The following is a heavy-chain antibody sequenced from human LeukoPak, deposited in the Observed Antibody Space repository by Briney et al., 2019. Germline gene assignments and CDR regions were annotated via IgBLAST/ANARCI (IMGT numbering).Heavy chain of an antibody. CDR2: IYYSGST. Sequence: NSSQTLSLTCTVSGGSISSGGYYWSWIRQHPGKGLERIGYIYYSGSTYYNPSLKSRVTISVDTSKNQFSLKLSSVTAADTAVYYCARVSADDYGDYQDSVVDYWGQGTLVTVSS. J-gene: IGHJ4*02. CDR3: ARVSADDYGDYQDSVVDY. D-gene: IGHD4-17*01. CDR1: GGSISSGGYY. V-gene: IGHV4-31*03.